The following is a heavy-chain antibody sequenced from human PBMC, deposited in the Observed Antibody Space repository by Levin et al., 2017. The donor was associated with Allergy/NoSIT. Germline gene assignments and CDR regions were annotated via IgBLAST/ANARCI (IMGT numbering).Heavy chain of an antibody. D-gene: IGHD6-19*01. CDR2: INSDGSST. Sequence: LSLTCAASGFTFSSYWMHWVRQAPGKGLVWVSRINSDGSSTTYADSVKGRFTISRDNAKNTLYLQMNSLRAGDTAVYFCVREGGSGWYYFDYWGQGTLVTVSS. V-gene: IGHV3-74*01. J-gene: IGHJ4*02. CDR1: GFTFSSYW. CDR3: VREGGSGWYYFDY.